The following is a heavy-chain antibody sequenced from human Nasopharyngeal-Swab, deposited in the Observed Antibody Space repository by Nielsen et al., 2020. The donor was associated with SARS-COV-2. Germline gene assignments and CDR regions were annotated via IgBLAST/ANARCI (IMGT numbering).Heavy chain of an antibody. CDR2: IYYSGST. D-gene: IGHD1-7*01. V-gene: IGHV4-31*03. CDR1: GGSISSGGYY. J-gene: IGHJ3*02. Sequence: LRLSCTVSGGSISSGGYYWSWIRQHPGKGLEWIGYIYYSGSTYYNPSLKSRVTISVDTSKNQFSLKLSSVTAADTAVYYCARVGVWNYETAFDIWGQGTMVTVSS. CDR3: ARVGVWNYETAFDI.